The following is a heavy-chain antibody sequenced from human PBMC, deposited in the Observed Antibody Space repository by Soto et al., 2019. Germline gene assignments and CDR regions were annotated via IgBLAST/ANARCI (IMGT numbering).Heavy chain of an antibody. CDR1: GYTFTSYA. CDR3: ARVKGYCTNGVCYSVNTDGYYFDY. V-gene: IGHV1-3*01. CDR2: INAGNGNT. Sequence: GASVKVSCKASGYTFTSYAMHWVRQAPGQRLEWMGWINAGNGNTKYSQKFQGRVTITRDTSASTAYMELSSLRSEDTAVYYCARVKGYCTNGVCYSVNTDGYYFDYWGQGTLVTVSS. J-gene: IGHJ4*02. D-gene: IGHD2-8*01.